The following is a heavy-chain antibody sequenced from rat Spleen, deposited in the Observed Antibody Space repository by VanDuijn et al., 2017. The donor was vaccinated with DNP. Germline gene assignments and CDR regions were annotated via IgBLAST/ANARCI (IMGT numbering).Heavy chain of an antibody. D-gene: IGHD1-3*01. V-gene: IGHV3-3*01. J-gene: IGHJ3*01. CDR2: INSAGST. CDR1: GYSITSCCR. CDR3: AKDRVSGAMDA. Sequence: EVQLQESGPGLVEPSQSLSLTCSVTGYSITSCCRWTWIRKFPGHKLEWMGYINSAGSTNYNPSLKGRISITSDTSKNQFFLQVNSVTTEDTATYYCAKDRVSGAMDAWGQGTLVTVSS.